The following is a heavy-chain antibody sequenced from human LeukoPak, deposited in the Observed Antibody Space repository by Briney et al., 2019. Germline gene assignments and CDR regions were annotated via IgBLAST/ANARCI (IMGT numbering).Heavy chain of an antibody. CDR2: ISAYNGNT. CDR3: ARVTVDIVVVPAPMYGYWFDP. J-gene: IGHJ5*02. Sequence: GASVKVSCKASGYTFTIYGISWVRQAPGQGLEWMGWISAYNGNTNYAQKLQGRVTMTTDTSTSTAYMELRSLRSDDTAVYYCARVTVDIVVVPAPMYGYWFDPWGQGTLVTVSS. D-gene: IGHD2-2*03. V-gene: IGHV1-18*01. CDR1: GYTFTIYG.